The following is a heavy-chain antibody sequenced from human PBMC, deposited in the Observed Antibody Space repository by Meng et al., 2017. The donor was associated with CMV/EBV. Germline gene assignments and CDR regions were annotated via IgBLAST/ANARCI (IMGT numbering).Heavy chain of an antibody. CDR3: AGSRPGGGACDY. Sequence: QVQIQVSGPGLVKPSETLSLTCIVAGASIKTYNWNWVRQPAGQGLEWIGLIQVIGHTVYNPSLKSRVTVSLDASKSQFSLTLNSVTAADTATYYCAGSRPGGGACDYWGQGILVTVSS. D-gene: IGHD3-16*01. CDR1: GASIKTYN. CDR2: IQVIGHT. V-gene: IGHV4-4*07. J-gene: IGHJ4*02.